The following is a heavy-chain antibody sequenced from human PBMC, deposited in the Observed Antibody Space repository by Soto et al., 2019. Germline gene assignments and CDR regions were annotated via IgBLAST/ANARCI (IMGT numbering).Heavy chain of an antibody. CDR3: METLTTSDS. Sequence: EVQLVESGGDLVQPGGSLKLSCAASGFSFSGSEMHWVRQASGRGLEWIARISTKVNNYATAYAAAVEGRFTVSRDDSKNTAYLQMNSLITEDTAVYYCMETLTTSDSWGQGTLVTVSS. J-gene: IGHJ4*02. D-gene: IGHD3-9*01. CDR1: GFSFSGSE. CDR2: ISTKVNNYAT. V-gene: IGHV3-73*01.